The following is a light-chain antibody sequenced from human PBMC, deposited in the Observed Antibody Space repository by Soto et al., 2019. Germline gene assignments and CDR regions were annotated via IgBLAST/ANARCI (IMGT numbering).Light chain of an antibody. CDR2: DVS. CDR3: CSYAGSYTVV. J-gene: IGLJ2*01. CDR1: SSDVGGYYY. V-gene: IGLV2-11*01. Sequence: QSALTQPRSVSGSPGQSVTISCTGTSSDVGGYYYVSWYQQHQGKAPKLMIYDVSKRPSGVPDRFSGSKSGNTASLTISGLQAEDEADYYCCSYAGSYTVVFGGGTKLTVL.